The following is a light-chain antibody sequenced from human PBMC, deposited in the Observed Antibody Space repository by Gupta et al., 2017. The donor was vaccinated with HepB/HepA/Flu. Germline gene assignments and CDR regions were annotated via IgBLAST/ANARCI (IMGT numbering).Light chain of an antibody. Sequence: QPVLTQSSSASASLGSSVKLTCTLSSGHSSYIIAWHPQQPGKAPRYLMKLEGSGSYNKGSGVPDRFSGSSSGADRYLTISNLQSEDEADYYCETWDINTHGGVFGGGTKLTVL. J-gene: IGLJ2*01. CDR1: SGHSSYI. V-gene: IGLV4-60*03. CDR3: ETWDINTHGGV. CDR2: LEGSGSY.